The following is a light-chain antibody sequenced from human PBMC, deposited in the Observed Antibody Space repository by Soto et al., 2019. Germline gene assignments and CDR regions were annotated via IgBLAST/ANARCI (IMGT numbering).Light chain of an antibody. J-gene: IGKJ1*01. Sequence: ETVMTQSPVTLSVSPGDTATLSCRASQRVSSHLAWYQQRPGQAPRLLIKAASTRATGIPVRFSGSGSEPEFTLTIRSLQSEDFGLYYCHQYNNWPWTSGQGTKVDIK. CDR3: HQYNNWPWT. CDR2: AAS. V-gene: IGKV3-15*01. CDR1: QRVSSH.